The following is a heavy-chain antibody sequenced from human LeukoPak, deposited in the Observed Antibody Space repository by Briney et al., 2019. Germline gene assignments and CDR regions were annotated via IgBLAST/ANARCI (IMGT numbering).Heavy chain of an antibody. Sequence: SVKVSCKASGGTFNSYAISWVRQAPGQGLEWMGGIIPIFGTANYAQKFQGRVTITADESTSTAYMELSSLRSEDTAVYYCAGGRTDIVVVPATLRNYYFDYWGQGTLVTVPS. CDR2: IIPIFGTA. V-gene: IGHV1-69*13. D-gene: IGHD2-2*01. CDR3: AGGRTDIVVVPATLRNYYFDY. CDR1: GGTFNSYA. J-gene: IGHJ4*02.